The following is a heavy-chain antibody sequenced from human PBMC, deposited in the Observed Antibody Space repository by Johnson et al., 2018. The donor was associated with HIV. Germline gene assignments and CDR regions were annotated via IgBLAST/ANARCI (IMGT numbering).Heavy chain of an antibody. CDR2: IKQDGSSA. Sequence: VQLVESGGGLVQPGGSLRLSCAASGFTVSSNYMSWVRQAPGKGLEWVANIKQDGSSAFYVDSVKGRFTISRDNAKDSLYLQMNSLSAEDTAVYYCAREARSERSAVAVSDAFDIWGQGTMVTVSS. CDR1: GFTVSSNY. V-gene: IGHV3-7*01. J-gene: IGHJ3*02. CDR3: AREARSERSAVAVSDAFDI. D-gene: IGHD6-19*01.